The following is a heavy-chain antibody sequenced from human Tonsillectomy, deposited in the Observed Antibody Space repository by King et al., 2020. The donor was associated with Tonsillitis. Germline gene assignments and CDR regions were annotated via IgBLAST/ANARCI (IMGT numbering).Heavy chain of an antibody. CDR3: ARDHRGFGEPSRANDYYYGMDV. J-gene: IGHJ6*02. D-gene: IGHD3-10*01. CDR2: IYHSGST. V-gene: IGHV4-38-2*02. Sequence: QLQESGPGLVKPSETLSLTCAVSGYSISSGYYWGWIRQPPGKGLEWIGSIYHSGSTYYNPSLKSRVTISVDTSKNQFSLKLSSVTAADTAVYYCARDHRGFGEPSRANDYYYGMDVWGQGTTVTVSS. CDR1: GYSISSGYY.